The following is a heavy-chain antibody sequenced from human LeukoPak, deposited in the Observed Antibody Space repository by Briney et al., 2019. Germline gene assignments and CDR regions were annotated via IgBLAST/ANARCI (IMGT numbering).Heavy chain of an antibody. CDR3: TRLVDYGDYVPFDY. CDR1: GLTISSNY. D-gene: IGHD4-17*01. CDR2: IYSGGNT. V-gene: IGHV3-53*01. J-gene: IGHJ4*02. Sequence: GGSLRLSCAASGLTISSNYMNWVRQAPGKGLEWVSVIYSGGNTYYADSVKGRFTISRDNSKNTLYLQMNSLRVEDTAVYYCTRLVDYGDYVPFDYWGQGTLVTVSS.